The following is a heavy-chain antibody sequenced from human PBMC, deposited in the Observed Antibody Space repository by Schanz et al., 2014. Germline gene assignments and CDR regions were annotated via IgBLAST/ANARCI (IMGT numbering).Heavy chain of an antibody. V-gene: IGHV3-23*04. Sequence: EVQLVESGGGLVQPGGSLRLSCAASGFTFSTYAMTWVRQAPGKGLVWVSRINSDGSTTIYADSVKGRFTISRDNSKNTLYLQMNSLRAEDTALYYCASERGYSYGYGAFDIWGQGTMVTVSS. CDR2: INSDGSTT. D-gene: IGHD5-18*01. CDR3: ASERGYSYGYGAFDI. CDR1: GFTFSTYA. J-gene: IGHJ3*02.